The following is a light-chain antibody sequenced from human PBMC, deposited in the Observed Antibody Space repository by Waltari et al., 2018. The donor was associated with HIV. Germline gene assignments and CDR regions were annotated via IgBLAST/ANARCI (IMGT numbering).Light chain of an antibody. V-gene: IGLV3-25*03. CDR3: QSADSSGTYVL. CDR1: ALQNQY. CDR2: KDS. Sequence: SYELTQPPSVSVSPGQTARITCSGDALQNQYAYWYQRQPGHAPVLVIYKDSERPSGIPERFSGSSSGTTVTLTISGVQAEDEADYYCQSADSSGTYVLFGGGTKLTVL. J-gene: IGLJ2*01.